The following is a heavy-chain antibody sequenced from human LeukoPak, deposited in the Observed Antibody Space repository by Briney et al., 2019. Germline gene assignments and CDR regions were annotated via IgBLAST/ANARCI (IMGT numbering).Heavy chain of an antibody. CDR2: IYTSGST. V-gene: IGHV4-4*07. J-gene: IGHJ4*02. D-gene: IGHD2-15*01. CDR3: ARDQYLVGFDY. CDR1: GGSISSYY. Sequence: SETLSLTCTVSGGSISSYYWSWIRQPAGKGLEWIGRIYTSGSTNYNPSLKSRVTMPEDTSKNQFSLKLSSVTAADTAVYYCARDQYLVGFDYWGQGTLVTVSS.